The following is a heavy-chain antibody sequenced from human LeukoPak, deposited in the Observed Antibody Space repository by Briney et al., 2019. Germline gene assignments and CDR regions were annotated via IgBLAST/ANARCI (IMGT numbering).Heavy chain of an antibody. J-gene: IGHJ4*02. V-gene: IGHV1-18*01. CDR3: ARGTPWDYCGSGSHAPHFDY. D-gene: IGHD3-10*01. Sequence: ASVKVSCKASGYTFSNYGISWVRQAPGQGLEWMGWISAYNGNTNYAQKLQGRITMTTDTSTSTAYMELRSLRSDDTAVYYCARGTPWDYCGSGSHAPHFDYWGQGTLVTVSS. CDR2: ISAYNGNT. CDR1: GYTFSNYG.